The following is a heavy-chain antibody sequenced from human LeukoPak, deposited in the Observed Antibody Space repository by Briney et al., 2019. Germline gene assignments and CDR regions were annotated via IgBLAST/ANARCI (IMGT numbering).Heavy chain of an antibody. Sequence: PSETLSLTCTVSGGSISSSSYYWGWIRQPPGKGLEWIGSVYYSGSTYYNPSLKSRVTISVDTSKNQFSLKLSSVTAADTAVYYCARDHTQTTIYYDSSGNHDAFDIWGQGTMVTVSS. V-gene: IGHV4-39*07. CDR3: ARDHTQTTIYYDSSGNHDAFDI. D-gene: IGHD3-22*01. CDR2: VYYSGST. J-gene: IGHJ3*02. CDR1: GGSISSSSYY.